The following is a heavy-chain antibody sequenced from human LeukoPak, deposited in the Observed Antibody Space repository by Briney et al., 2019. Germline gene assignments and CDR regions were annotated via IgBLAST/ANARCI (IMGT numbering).Heavy chain of an antibody. CDR3: ARSARATSVAGTY. Sequence: WASVKVSCKTSGYTFTSYGITWVRQAPGQGLEWMGWIRTYNGNTNYAQKLQVRVTMTTDTSTSTAYMELRSLRSDDTAVYYCARSARATSVAGTYWGQGTLVTVSS. CDR2: IRTYNGNT. J-gene: IGHJ4*02. CDR1: GYTFTSYG. V-gene: IGHV1-18*01. D-gene: IGHD6-19*01.